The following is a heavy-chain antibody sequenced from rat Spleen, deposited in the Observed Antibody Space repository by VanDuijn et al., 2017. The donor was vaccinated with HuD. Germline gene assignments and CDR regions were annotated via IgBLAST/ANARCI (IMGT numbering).Heavy chain of an antibody. CDR2: IWGDGST. CDR1: GFSLISNS. V-gene: IGHV2-1*01. CDR3: ARSQAYYPYYFDY. Sequence: QVQLKESGPGLVQPSQTLSLTCTVSGFSLISNSVHWVRQPPGKGLEWMGGIWGDGSTDYTSALKSRLSISRDTSKSQVFLKMNSLQTEDIATYYCARSQAYYPYYFDYWGQGVMVTVSS. J-gene: IGHJ2*01. D-gene: IGHD1-7*01.